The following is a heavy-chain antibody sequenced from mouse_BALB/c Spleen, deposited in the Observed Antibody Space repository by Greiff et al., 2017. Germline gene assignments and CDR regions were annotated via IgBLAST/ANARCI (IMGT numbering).Heavy chain of an antibody. V-gene: IGHV5-17*02. Sequence: EVKVVESGGGLVQPGGSRKLSCAASGFTFSSFGMHWVRQAPEKGLEWVAYISSGSSTIYYADTVKGRFTISRDNPKNTLFLQMTSLRSEDTVMYYCARSGSFDYWGQGTTLTVSS. D-gene: IGHD4-1*01. CDR1: GFTFSSFG. CDR2: ISSGSSTI. CDR3: ARSGSFDY. J-gene: IGHJ2*01.